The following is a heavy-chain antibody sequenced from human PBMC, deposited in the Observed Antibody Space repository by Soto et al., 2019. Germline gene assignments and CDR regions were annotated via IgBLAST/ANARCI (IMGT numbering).Heavy chain of an antibody. CDR3: ARDRWITAMVYYFDY. J-gene: IGHJ4*02. D-gene: IGHD5-18*01. CDR1: GYTFTSYY. V-gene: IGHV1-46*01. CDR2: INPSGGST. Sequence: GASVKVSCKASGYTFTSYYMHWVRQAPGQGLEWMGIINPSGGSTSYAQKFQGRVTMTRDTSTSTVYMELSSLRSEDTAVYYCARDRWITAMVYYFDYWGQGTLVPVSS.